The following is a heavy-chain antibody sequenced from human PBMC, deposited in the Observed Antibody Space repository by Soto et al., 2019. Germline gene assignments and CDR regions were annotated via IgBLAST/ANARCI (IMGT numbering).Heavy chain of an antibody. CDR1: GFTFSSYW. D-gene: IGHD3-9*01. Sequence: EVQLVESGGGLVQPGGSRRLSCAASGFTFSSYWMHWVLQAPGKGLVWVSRINKDGSSTSYADSVKGRFTISRDNCKNMVYLEMNSLRAEDTAVYCCARDRDWLLPDCYGMDVWGQGTTVIV. CDR3: ARDRDWLLPDCYGMDV. V-gene: IGHV3-74*01. J-gene: IGHJ6*02. CDR2: INKDGSST.